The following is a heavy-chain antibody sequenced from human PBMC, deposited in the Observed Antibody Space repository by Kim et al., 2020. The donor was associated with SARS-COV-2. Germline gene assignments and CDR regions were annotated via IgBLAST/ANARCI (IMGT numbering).Heavy chain of an antibody. D-gene: IGHD5-18*01. CDR3: ARVRQLIQTHYYFDY. J-gene: IGHJ4*02. V-gene: IGHV4-59*01. Sequence: PALKSRVTISVDTSKNQFSLKLSSVTAADTAVYYCARVRQLIQTHYYFDYWGQGTLVTVSS.